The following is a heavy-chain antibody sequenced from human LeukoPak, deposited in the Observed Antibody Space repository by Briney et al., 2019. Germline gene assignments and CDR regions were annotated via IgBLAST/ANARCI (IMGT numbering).Heavy chain of an antibody. CDR2: ISAYNGNT. D-gene: IGHD6-19*01. J-gene: IGHJ4*02. CDR1: GYTFTSYS. CDR3: ARDRAVAGTPYFDY. Sequence: GASVKVSCKASGYTFTSYSISWVRQAPGQGVEWMGWISAYNGNTNYAQKLQGRVTMTTDTSTSTAYMELRSLRSDATAVYYCARDRAVAGTPYFDYWGQGTLVTVSS. V-gene: IGHV1-18*01.